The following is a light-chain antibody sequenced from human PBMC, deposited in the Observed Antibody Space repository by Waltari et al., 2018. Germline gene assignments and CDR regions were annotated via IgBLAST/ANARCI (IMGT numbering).Light chain of an antibody. V-gene: IGLV2-14*03. J-gene: IGLJ2*01. Sequence: QSALTQPASVSASPGQSITISCTGTSSDVGGYNYVSWYQQHPVKAPKLMIFDVSNRPSGVSNRFSGPKSGNTASLTISGLQAEDEADYYCSSYIGSSTLELFGGGTSLTVL. CDR3: SSYIGSSTLEL. CDR2: DVS. CDR1: SSDVGGYNY.